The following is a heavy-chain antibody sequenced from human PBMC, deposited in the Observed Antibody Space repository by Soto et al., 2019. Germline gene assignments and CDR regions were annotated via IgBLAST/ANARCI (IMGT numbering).Heavy chain of an antibody. J-gene: IGHJ4*02. Sequence: QVQLVESGGGLVKPGGSLRLSCAASGFTFSDYYMSWIRQAPGKGLEWVSYISSRSSTIFYADSVKGRFTISRDNVNNSLYLQMNSLRAEDPAVYYCASGTNGAFFVYWGQGILVTVSS. CDR2: ISSRSSTI. CDR1: GFTFSDYY. V-gene: IGHV3-11*01. D-gene: IGHD2-8*01. CDR3: ASGTNGAFFVY.